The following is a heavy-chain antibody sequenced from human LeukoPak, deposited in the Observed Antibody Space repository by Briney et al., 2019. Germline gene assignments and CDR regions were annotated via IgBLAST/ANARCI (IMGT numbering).Heavy chain of an antibody. V-gene: IGHV3-21*01. J-gene: IGHJ4*02. Sequence: PGGSLRLSCAASGFTFSSYNMNWVRQAPGKGLEWVSSISSSSSYIYYADSVKGRFTISRDNAKNSLYLQMNSLRAEDTAVYYCARQPYSSSSRWFDYWGQGTLVTVSS. CDR2: ISSSSSYI. CDR1: GFTFSSYN. D-gene: IGHD6-13*01. CDR3: ARQPYSSSSRWFDY.